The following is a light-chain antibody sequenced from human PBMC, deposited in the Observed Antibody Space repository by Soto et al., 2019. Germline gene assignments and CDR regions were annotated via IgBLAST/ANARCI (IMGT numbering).Light chain of an antibody. CDR2: EVS. CDR3: SSYTSSSDFYA. CDR1: SSDVGGYDF. V-gene: IGLV2-14*01. Sequence: QSVLTQPASVSGSPGQSITISCTGASSDVGGYDFVSWYQQHPGKAPKLMIYEVSNRPSGVSSRFSGSKSGNTASLTISGLQADDEADYYCSSYTSSSDFYAFGPGTKLTVL. J-gene: IGLJ1*01.